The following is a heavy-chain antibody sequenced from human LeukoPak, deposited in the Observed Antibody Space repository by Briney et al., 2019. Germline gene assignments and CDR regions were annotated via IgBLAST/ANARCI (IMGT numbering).Heavy chain of an antibody. CDR2: IYHSGST. J-gene: IGHJ5*02. D-gene: IGHD4-17*01. V-gene: IGHV4-30-2*01. Sequence: KTSETLSLTCAVSGGPISSGGYSWSWIRQPPGKGLEWIGYIYHSGSTYYNPSLKSRVTISVDRSKNQFSLKLSSVTAADTAVYYCARGQDDYGDWFDPWGQGTLVTVSS. CDR1: GGPISSGGYS. CDR3: ARGQDDYGDWFDP.